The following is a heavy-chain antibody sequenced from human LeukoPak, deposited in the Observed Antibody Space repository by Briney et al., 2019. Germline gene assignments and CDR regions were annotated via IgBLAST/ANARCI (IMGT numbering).Heavy chain of an antibody. D-gene: IGHD6-13*01. CDR1: GFTFSTYD. J-gene: IGHJ5*02. CDR2: ISYDGHNQ. Sequence: PGGSLRLSCAASGFTFSTYDIHWVRQAPGKGLEWVALISYDGHNQNYVDSVRGRFTISRDNSKNIVYLQMNSLRAEDTALYYCARGVTYTSSWYVYKRFDPWGQGTLVTVSS. V-gene: IGHV3-33*01. CDR3: ARGVTYTSSWYVYKRFDP.